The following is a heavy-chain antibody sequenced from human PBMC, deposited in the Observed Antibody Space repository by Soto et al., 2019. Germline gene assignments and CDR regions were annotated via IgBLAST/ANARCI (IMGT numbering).Heavy chain of an antibody. CDR2: IWYDGSNK. Sequence: QVQLVESGGGVVQPGRSLRLSCAASGFTFSSYGMHWVRQAPGKGLEWVAVIWYDGSNKYSADSVKGRFTIARDNSKNTLHLQMNGLRAEDTAVYYCASARSAAAGPFDYWGQGTLVTVSS. D-gene: IGHD6-13*01. CDR1: GFTFSSYG. J-gene: IGHJ4*02. V-gene: IGHV3-33*01. CDR3: ASARSAAAGPFDY.